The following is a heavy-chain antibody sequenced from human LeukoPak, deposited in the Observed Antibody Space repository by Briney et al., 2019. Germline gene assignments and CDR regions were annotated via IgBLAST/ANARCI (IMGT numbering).Heavy chain of an antibody. D-gene: IGHD2-2*01. V-gene: IGHV4-59*01. CDR2: TYYSGST. CDR1: GGSISSYY. Sequence: TPSETLSLTCTVSGGSISSYYWSWIRQPPGKGLEWIGYTYYSGSTDYKPSLKSRVTISVDTSKNQFSLRLSSVTAADTAVYYCATTYCSSTSCYYYMDVWGKGTTVTVSS. J-gene: IGHJ6*03. CDR3: ATTYCSSTSCYYYMDV.